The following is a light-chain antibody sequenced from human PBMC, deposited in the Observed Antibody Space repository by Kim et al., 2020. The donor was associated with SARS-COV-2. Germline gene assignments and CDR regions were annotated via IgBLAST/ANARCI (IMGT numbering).Light chain of an antibody. Sequence: IQMTQSPSTLSASVGDRVTITCRASESVSGWVAWYQQKPGKAPNVLIFDASTLYNGVPSRFSGSGSGTEVTLTISSLQPDDVATYDSQQYGSYSRTFGQGTKVDIK. CDR2: DAS. CDR1: ESVSGW. CDR3: QQYGSYSRT. V-gene: IGKV1-5*01. J-gene: IGKJ1*01.